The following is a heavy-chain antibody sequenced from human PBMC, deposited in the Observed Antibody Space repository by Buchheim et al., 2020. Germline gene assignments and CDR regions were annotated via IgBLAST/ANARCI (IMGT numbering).Heavy chain of an antibody. CDR1: GFTLRNFW. V-gene: IGHV3-7*01. J-gene: IGHJ4*02. CDR2: IKQDGSEN. CDR3: ARARGYCSGGSCYSERYYFDY. Sequence: EVQLVESGGGLVQPGGSLRLSCAASGFTLRNFWMNWVRQAPGKGLEWVANIKQDGSENNYVDSVKGRFTISRDNAKNSLYLQMNSLRAEDTAVYYCARARGYCSGGSCYSERYYFDYWGQGTL. D-gene: IGHD2-15*01.